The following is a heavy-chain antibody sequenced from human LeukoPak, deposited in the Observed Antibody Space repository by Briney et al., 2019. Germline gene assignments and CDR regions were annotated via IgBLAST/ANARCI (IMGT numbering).Heavy chain of an antibody. CDR3: AKSTLGLYFDY. CDR1: GFTFDDYA. Sequence: GRSLRLSCAASGFTFDDYAMHWVRQAPGKGLERVSGISWNSGSIGYADSVKGRFTISRDNAKNSLYLQMNSLRAEDTALYYCAKSTLGLYFDYWGQGTLVTVSS. V-gene: IGHV3-9*01. D-gene: IGHD3-16*01. CDR2: ISWNSGSI. J-gene: IGHJ4*02.